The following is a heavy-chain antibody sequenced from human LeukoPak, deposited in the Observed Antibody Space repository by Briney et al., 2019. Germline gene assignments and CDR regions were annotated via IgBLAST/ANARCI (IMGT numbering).Heavy chain of an antibody. CDR3: ASQGATTYSFHYFDY. V-gene: IGHV1-2*02. CDR1: GYTFTDYY. Sequence: AAVKVSCKASGYTFTDYYMHWVRQAPGQGLEWMGWINPNSGDTHYAQKLQGRVAMTRDTSISTAYMELSRLRSDDTAVYYCASQGATTYSFHYFDYWGQGALVTVSS. J-gene: IGHJ4*02. CDR2: INPNSGDT. D-gene: IGHD5-12*01.